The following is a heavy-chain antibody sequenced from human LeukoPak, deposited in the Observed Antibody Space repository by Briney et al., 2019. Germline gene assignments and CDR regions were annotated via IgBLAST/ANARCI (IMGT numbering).Heavy chain of an antibody. J-gene: IGHJ4*02. V-gene: IGHV1-18*01. D-gene: IGHD3-9*01. Sequence: EASVKVSCKASGGTFSSYAISWVRQAPGQGLEWMGGISTYDDNIKYAQSLQGRLTLTIDTSTSTAYMELRSLTSDDTAVYYCARETYSNILTGTDYWGPGTLVTVSS. CDR1: GGTFSSYA. CDR3: ARETYSNILTGTDY. CDR2: ISTYDDNI.